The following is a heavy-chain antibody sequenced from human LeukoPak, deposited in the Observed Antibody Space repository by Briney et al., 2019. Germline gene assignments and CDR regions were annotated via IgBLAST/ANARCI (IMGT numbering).Heavy chain of an antibody. D-gene: IGHD4-23*01. CDR3: ARHDGRSGGTMGALDS. J-gene: IGHJ4*02. V-gene: IGHV4-39*01. CDR1: GGSSSSVSHH. Sequence: SDTLSLTCTVSGGSSSSVSHHWGWFRQSPGKGREWIGSIYDGRTIYYNPSLNSRVTISAVTSKNQFSLQLNSVTAADTAVYYCARHDGRSGGTMGALDSWGQGSLVTVSS. CDR2: IYDGRTI.